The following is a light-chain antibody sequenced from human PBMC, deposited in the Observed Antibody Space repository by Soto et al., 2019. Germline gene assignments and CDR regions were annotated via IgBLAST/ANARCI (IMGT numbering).Light chain of an antibody. CDR2: DAS. CDR1: QSVSSY. CDR3: LQYSTWPPLYT. V-gene: IGKV3-15*01. Sequence: EIVMTQSPATLSVSLGERVTLSCTASQSVSSYLAWYQQKPGQAPRLLISDASTRATDIPDRFSGSGSGTDFPLTISSLQSTDLAVDYCLQYSTWPPLYTFGQGTKLEIK. J-gene: IGKJ2*01.